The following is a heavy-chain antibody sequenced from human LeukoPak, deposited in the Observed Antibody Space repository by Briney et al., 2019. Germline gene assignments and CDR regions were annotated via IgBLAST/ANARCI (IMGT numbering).Heavy chain of an antibody. CDR1: GDSVSSNSVT. J-gene: IGHJ5*02. CDR3: ARRLTQYDCFDP. CDR2: TYYRSTWYN. Sequence: SQNLSLTCAISGDSVSSNSVTWNWIRQSPSKVLQRLGRTYYRSTWYNDYAVSVRGRITVNPDTSKNQFSLHLNSVTPEDTAVYYCARRLTQYDCFDPWGQGILVTVSS. V-gene: IGHV6-1*01. D-gene: IGHD2-2*01.